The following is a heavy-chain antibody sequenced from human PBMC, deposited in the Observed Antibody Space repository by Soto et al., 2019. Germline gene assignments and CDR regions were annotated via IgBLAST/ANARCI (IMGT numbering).Heavy chain of an antibody. V-gene: IGHV4-31*03. D-gene: IGHD1-26*01. J-gene: IGHJ5*02. CDR3: ARDGGWEPRWFDP. CDR2: IYYSGST. CDR1: GGSISSGGYY. Sequence: QVQLQESGPGLVKPSQTLSLTCTVSGGSISSGGYYWSWIRQHPGKGLEWTGYIYYSGSTYYNPSLKSRVTISVDTSKNQFSLKLSSVTAADTAVYYCARDGGWEPRWFDPWGQGTLVTVSS.